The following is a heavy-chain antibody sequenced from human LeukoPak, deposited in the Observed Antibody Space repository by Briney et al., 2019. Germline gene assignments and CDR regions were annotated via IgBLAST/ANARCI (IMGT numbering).Heavy chain of an antibody. J-gene: IGHJ6*03. V-gene: IGHV1-69*05. CDR3: ARREMATTPYYYYYYYMDV. D-gene: IGHD5-24*01. CDR1: GGTFSSYA. CDR2: IIPIFGTA. Sequence: SVKVSCKASGGTFSSYAISWVRQAPGQGLEWMGGIIPIFGTANYAQKFQGRVTITTDESTSTAYMELSSLRSEDAAVYYCARREMATTPYYYYYYYMDVWGKGTTVSVSS.